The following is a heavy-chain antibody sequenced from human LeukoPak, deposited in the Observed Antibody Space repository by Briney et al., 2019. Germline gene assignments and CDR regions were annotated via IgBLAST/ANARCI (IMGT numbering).Heavy chain of an antibody. J-gene: IGHJ4*02. V-gene: IGHV3-30*09. Sequence: PGRSLRLSCAASGFTFSSSAMHWVRQAPGKGLEWVAVISNDGNYKSYADSVRGRFAISRDNSKNTLCLQMNSLRPEDTALYYCARGFRDYGGYSYYFDYWGQGTLVTVSS. CDR3: ARGFRDYGGYSYYFDY. CDR2: ISNDGNYK. CDR1: GFTFSSSA. D-gene: IGHD4-17*01.